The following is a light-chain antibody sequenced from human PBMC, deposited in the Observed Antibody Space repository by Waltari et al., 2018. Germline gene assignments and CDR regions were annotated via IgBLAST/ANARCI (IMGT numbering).Light chain of an antibody. CDR1: QSLRNY. V-gene: IGKV3-11*01. CDR3: QQRSNWPIT. CDR2: DAS. Sequence: DIVLTQSPATLSLSPGERATLSCRASQSLRNYLAWYQQKPGQAPRLLIYDASNRATGIPARFSGSGSGTDFTLSISSLEPEDFAVYYCQQRSNWPITFGQGTRLEIK. J-gene: IGKJ5*01.